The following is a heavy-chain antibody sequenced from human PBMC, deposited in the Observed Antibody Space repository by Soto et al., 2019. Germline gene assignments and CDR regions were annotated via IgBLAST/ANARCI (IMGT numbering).Heavy chain of an antibody. CDR3: ASERPTYYFDSSGYDFDY. CDR2: ISSNSNYI. V-gene: IGHV3-21*01. Sequence: GGSLRLSCAASGFTFRSQSMNWVRQAPGKGLEWVSSISSNSNYIYYADSVRGRFTITRDNAKSSLYLQMNSLRADDTAVYFCASERPTYYFDSSGYDFDYWGQGTLVTVSS. J-gene: IGHJ4*02. D-gene: IGHD3-22*01. CDR1: GFTFRSQS.